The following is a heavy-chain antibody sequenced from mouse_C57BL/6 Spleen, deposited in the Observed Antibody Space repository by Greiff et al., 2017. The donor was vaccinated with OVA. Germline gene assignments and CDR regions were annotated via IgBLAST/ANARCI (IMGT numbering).Heavy chain of an antibody. V-gene: IGHV1-69*01. CDR1: GYTFTSYW. CDR2: IDPSDSYT. CDR3: ARDHGSRYFDV. Sequence: QVQLQQPGAELVMPGASVKLSCKASGYTFTSYWMHWVKQRPGQGLEWFGEIDPSDSYTNYNQKFKGKSTLTVDKSSSTAYMQLSSLTSEDSAVYYCARDHGSRYFDVWGTGTTVTVSS. J-gene: IGHJ1*03. D-gene: IGHD1-1*01.